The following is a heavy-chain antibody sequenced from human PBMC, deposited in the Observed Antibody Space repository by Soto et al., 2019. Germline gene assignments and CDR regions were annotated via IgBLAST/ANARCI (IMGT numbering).Heavy chain of an antibody. V-gene: IGHV3-20*01. J-gene: IGHJ4*02. CDR3: ARRKDYRDQTTWVNFDY. Sequence: EVQLVESGGGVVRPGGSLRLSCAASGFTFDVYGMSWVRQAPGKGLEWVSGITWNGGSTGYADSVKGRFTISRDNAKNSLYLQMNSLRAEDTALYRCARRKDYRDQTTWVNFDYWGQRTLVTV. D-gene: IGHD4-17*01. CDR2: ITWNGGST. CDR1: GFTFDVYG.